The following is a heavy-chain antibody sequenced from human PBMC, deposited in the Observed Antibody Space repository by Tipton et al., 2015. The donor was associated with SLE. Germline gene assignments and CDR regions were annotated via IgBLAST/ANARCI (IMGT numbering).Heavy chain of an antibody. D-gene: IGHD3-10*01. CDR1: GGSFSGYY. CDR3: ASLRTEYYYGSRADY. V-gene: IGHV4-34*01. Sequence: TLSLTCAVYGGSFSGYYWSWIRQPPGKRLEWIGEINHSGSTNYNPSLKSRVTISVDTSKNQFSLKLSSVTAADTAVYYCASLRTEYYYGSRADYWGQGALVTVPS. J-gene: IGHJ4*02. CDR2: INHSGST.